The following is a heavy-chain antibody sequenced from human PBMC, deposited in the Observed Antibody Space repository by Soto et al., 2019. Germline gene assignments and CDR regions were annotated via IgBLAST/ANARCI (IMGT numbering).Heavy chain of an antibody. V-gene: IGHV3-23*01. Sequence: EVQLLESGGGLVQPGGSLRLSCAASGFTFSSYAMSWVRQAPGKGLAWVSGISVSGGSTYYADSVKGRFTISRDNSKNTLYLQMNSLRAEEKKVYYYASHTRYTPPDYWSRGTLVTVSS. CDR3: ASHTRYTPPDY. CDR2: ISVSGGST. D-gene: IGHD3-9*01. CDR1: GFTFSSYA. J-gene: IGHJ4*02.